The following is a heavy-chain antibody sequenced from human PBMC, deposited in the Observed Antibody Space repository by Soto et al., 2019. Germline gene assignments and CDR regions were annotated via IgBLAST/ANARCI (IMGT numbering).Heavy chain of an antibody. CDR3: ARDGRERQWLDYFDY. J-gene: IGHJ4*02. CDR1: GFTFGNFW. D-gene: IGHD6-19*01. Sequence: QAGGSLRLSCSDSGFTFGNFWIQWVRQAPGKGLEWVSHIGPAGTDIVYADSVKGRFIISRDKARNTVYLKMNSLEAEDTAVYYCARDGRERQWLDYFDYWGQGTLVTVSS. V-gene: IGHV3-74*03. CDR2: IGPAGTDI.